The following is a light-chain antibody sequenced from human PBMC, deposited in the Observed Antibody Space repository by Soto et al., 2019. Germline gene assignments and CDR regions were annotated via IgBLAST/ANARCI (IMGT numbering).Light chain of an antibody. CDR3: AAWDDNLNGFV. CDR1: RFNIGSNT. CDR2: TNN. V-gene: IGLV1-44*01. Sequence: SVLTQPPSASGTPGQRVTISCSGSRFNIGSNTANWYQQLPGTAPKVLIYTNNERPSGVPDRFSGSKSGTSAALAISGLQSGDEADYYCAAWDDNLNGFVFGPGTKVTVL. J-gene: IGLJ1*01.